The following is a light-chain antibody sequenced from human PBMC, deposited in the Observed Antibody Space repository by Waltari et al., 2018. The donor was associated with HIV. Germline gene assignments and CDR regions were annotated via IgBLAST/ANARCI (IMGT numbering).Light chain of an antibody. CDR3: CSYAIGGTFV. CDR1: SSDGGSYHL. V-gene: IGLV2-23*02. CDR2: EVN. J-gene: IGLJ2*01. Sequence: QSALTQPASVSGSPGQSITLSCTGTSSDGGSYHLVSWYQQHPGKAPKLIIYEVNKRPPGITNRFSGFKSGNTASLTITGLQAEDEADYHCCSYAIGGTFVFGGGTKVTVL.